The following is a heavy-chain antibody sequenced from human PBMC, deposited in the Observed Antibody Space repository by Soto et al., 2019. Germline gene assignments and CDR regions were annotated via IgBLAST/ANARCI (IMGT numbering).Heavy chain of an antibody. CDR2: IYYDEST. CDR3: DRGAGSWEPERSYYGLDF. Sequence: QLQESGSGLVKPSQTLSLTCAVSGDSISRGGYSWSWIRQPPGKGLQWIGYIYYDESTNYNPSLKSRVTISGDRAKNHFFLRLSSVTAADTAIYSCDRGAGSWEPERSYYGLDFWGQGTTVTVSS. V-gene: IGHV4-30-2*01. J-gene: IGHJ6*02. CDR1: GDSISRGGYS. D-gene: IGHD1-26*01.